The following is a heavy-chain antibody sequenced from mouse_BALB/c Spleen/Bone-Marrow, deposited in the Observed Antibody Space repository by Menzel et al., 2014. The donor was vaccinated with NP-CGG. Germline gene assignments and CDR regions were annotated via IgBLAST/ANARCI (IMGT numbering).Heavy chain of an antibody. J-gene: IGHJ2*01. CDR2: INPSNGGT. Sequence: VHLVESGAELVRPGVSVKLSCKASGYTFTSYWMHWIKQRPEQGLERIGGINPSNGGTNYNEKFKSKATLTVDKSSSTAYMQLSSLTSEDSAVYYCARSGDGYYVDYFDYWGQGTTLTVSS. V-gene: IGHV1S81*02. CDR3: ARSGDGYYVDYFDY. CDR1: GYTFTSYW. D-gene: IGHD2-3*01.